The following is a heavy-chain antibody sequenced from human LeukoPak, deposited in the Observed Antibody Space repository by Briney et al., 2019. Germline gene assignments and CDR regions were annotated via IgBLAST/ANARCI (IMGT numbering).Heavy chain of an antibody. CDR1: GDSISSATYN. CDR3: ARERVAFASGNTLP. D-gene: IGHD3-10*01. Sequence: SETLSLTCTVSGDSISSATYNWSWIRQPAGKGLEWIGHIYTSGSTYYNPSLKSRVTISVDTSRNQFSLKLLSVTAADTAVYYCARERVAFASGNTLPWGQGTLVTVSS. J-gene: IGHJ5*02. CDR2: IYTSGST. V-gene: IGHV4-61*09.